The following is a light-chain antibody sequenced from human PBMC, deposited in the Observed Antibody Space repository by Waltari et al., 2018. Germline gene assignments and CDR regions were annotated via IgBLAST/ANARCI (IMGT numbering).Light chain of an antibody. CDR1: QDISVF. CDR2: DAS. CDR3: QQYDDLPPFT. Sequence: DIQMNQSPSSLSASLGDRVAITCQASQDISVFLNWYQQKPGEAPNLLIYDASILQAGVPSRFSGGGSGTDFTLTISSLQPEDVATYYCQQYDDLPPFTFGPGTKVDLK. J-gene: IGKJ3*01. V-gene: IGKV1-33*01.